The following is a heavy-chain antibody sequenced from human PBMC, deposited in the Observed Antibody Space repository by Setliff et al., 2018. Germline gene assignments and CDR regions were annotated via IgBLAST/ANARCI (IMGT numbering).Heavy chain of an antibody. CDR3: AREGVDTRSSTDYRYYMDV. CDR1: GGTFRDYG. D-gene: IGHD2-15*01. CDR2: TIPMFGTT. V-gene: IGHV1-69*05. Sequence: ASVKVSCKATGGTFRDYGISWVRQAPGQGLEWMGGTIPMFGTTNYAQKFQGRVTVITDESTSTAYMELSSLKSEDTAMYYCAREGVDTRSSTDYRYYMDVWGKGTTVTVSS. J-gene: IGHJ6*03.